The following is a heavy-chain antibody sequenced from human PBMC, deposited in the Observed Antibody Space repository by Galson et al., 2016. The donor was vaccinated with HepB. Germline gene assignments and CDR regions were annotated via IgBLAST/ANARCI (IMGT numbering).Heavy chain of an antibody. CDR1: GFSLSTSGVG. CDR2: IYWDDDK. CDR3: AHYYYDSSGYYPPYFDL. Sequence: PALVKPTQTLTLTCTFSGFSLSTSGVGVGWIRQPPGKALEWLALIYWDDDKRYSPSLKSRLTITKDTSKNQVVLTMTNMDPVDTATYYCAHYYYDSSGYYPPYFDLWGRGTWSLSPQ. J-gene: IGHJ2*01. V-gene: IGHV2-5*02. D-gene: IGHD3-22*01.